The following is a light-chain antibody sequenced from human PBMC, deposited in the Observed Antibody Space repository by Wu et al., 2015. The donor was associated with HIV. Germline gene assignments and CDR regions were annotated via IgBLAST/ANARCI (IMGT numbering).Light chain of an antibody. CDR2: AAS. V-gene: IGKV1-39*01. CDR1: QSISTY. Sequence: DIQMTQSPSSLSASVGDRVTITCRASQSISTYLNWYQQKPGKAPKLLIYAASSLQSGVPSRFSGGGSGTDFTLTISSLQPEDFATYYCQQSYSTPRVTFGPGTKVDFK. J-gene: IGKJ3*01. CDR3: QQSYSTPRVT.